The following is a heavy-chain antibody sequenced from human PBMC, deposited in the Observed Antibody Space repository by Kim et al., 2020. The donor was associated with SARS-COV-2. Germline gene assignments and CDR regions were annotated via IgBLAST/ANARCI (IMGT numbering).Heavy chain of an antibody. CDR2: INHSGST. Sequence: SETLSLTCAVYGGSFSGYYWSWIRQPPGKGLEWIGEINHSGSTNYNPSLKSPVTISVDTSKNQFSLKLSSVTAADTAVYYCARDRITMVRGVINAFDIWGQGTMVTVSS. D-gene: IGHD3-10*01. V-gene: IGHV4-34*01. CDR1: GGSFSGYY. J-gene: IGHJ3*02. CDR3: ARDRITMVRGVINAFDI.